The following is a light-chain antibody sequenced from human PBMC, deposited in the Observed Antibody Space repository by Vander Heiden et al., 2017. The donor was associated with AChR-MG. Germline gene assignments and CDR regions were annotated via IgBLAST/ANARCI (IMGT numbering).Light chain of an antibody. J-gene: IGLJ2*01. Sequence: SYELTQPPSVSVSPRPTASITCSGDKLGDKYACWYQQKPGQSPVLVIYQDSKRPSGIPERFSGSNSGNTATLTISGTQAMDEADYYCQAWDSSTAGVFGGGTKLTVL. V-gene: IGLV3-1*01. CDR2: QDS. CDR3: QAWDSSTAGV. CDR1: KLGDKY.